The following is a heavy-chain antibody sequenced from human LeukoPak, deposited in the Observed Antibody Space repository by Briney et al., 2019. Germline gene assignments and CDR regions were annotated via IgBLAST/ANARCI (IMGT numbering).Heavy chain of an antibody. CDR3: ARDLVSAGTRYYDL. CDR1: GITFRNFG. CDR2: IVYDGSNK. V-gene: IGHV3-30*02. D-gene: IGHD1-1*01. Sequence: GGSLRLSCAASGITFRNFGMHWVRQAPGMGLEWVEYIVYDGSNKYYADSVKGRFTISRDNSKNTLSLQMNSLTGEDTAVYYCARDLVSAGTRYYDLWGRGTVVTVSS. J-gene: IGHJ2*01.